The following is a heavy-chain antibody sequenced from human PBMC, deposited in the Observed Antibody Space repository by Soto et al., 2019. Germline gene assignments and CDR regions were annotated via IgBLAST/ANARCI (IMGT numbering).Heavy chain of an antibody. V-gene: IGHV1-69*02. Sequence: QVQLVQSGAEVKKPGSSVKVSCKASGGTFSSYTISWVRQAPGQGLEWMGRIIPILGIANYAPKFQGRVTITADKSTSTAYMELSSLRSEDTAVYYCARAVGYCSSTSCYADYYMDVWGKGTTVTVSS. CDR2: IIPILGIA. CDR1: GGTFSSYT. CDR3: ARAVGYCSSTSCYADYYMDV. J-gene: IGHJ6*03. D-gene: IGHD2-2*01.